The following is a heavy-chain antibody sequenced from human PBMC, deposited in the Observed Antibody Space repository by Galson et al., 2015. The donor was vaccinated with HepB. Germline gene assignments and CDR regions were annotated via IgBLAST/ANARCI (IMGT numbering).Heavy chain of an antibody. CDR2: TYYRSKWYN. Sequence: CAISGDSVSSNSAAWNWIRQSPSRGLEWLGRTYYRSKWYNDYAVSVKSRITINPDTSKNQFSLQLNSVTPEDTAVYYCARATKPRIVATIHFDYWGQGTLVTVSS. CDR3: ARATKPRIVATIHFDY. J-gene: IGHJ4*02. D-gene: IGHD5-12*01. CDR1: GDSVSSNSAA. V-gene: IGHV6-1*01.